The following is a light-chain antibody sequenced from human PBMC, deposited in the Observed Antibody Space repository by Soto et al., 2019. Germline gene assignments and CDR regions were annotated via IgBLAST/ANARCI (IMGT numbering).Light chain of an antibody. CDR3: LQYNSHSWT. CDR1: QSISSW. Sequence: DIQMTQSPSTLSASVGDRVTITCRASQSISSWLAWYQHKPGKAPKLLIYKASSLESGVPSRFSGSGSGTEFTLTISTLQPEDFASYYCLQYNSHSWTFGQEIKVEMK. CDR2: KAS. V-gene: IGKV1-5*03. J-gene: IGKJ1*01.